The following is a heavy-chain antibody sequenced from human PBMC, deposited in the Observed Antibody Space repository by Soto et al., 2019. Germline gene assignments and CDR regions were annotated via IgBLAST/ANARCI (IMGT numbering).Heavy chain of an antibody. Sequence: EVQLVESGGGLVQPGGSLRLSCTASGFIFSSCDMNWVRQAPGRGLEWISYISRSSTTIYYADSVKGRFTISRDNAKNSLYLHMNSLRDEDTAVYYCVRDLDNNWPYSWFDPWGQGTLVTVSS. CDR2: ISRSSTTI. D-gene: IGHD1-1*01. CDR3: VRDLDNNWPYSWFDP. V-gene: IGHV3-48*02. J-gene: IGHJ5*02. CDR1: GFIFSSCD.